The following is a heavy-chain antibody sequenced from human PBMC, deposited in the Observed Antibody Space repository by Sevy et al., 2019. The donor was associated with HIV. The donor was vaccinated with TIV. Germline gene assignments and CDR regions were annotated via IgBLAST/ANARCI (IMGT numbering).Heavy chain of an antibody. D-gene: IGHD4-17*01. CDR2: IKQDGSEK. J-gene: IGHJ6*02. V-gene: IGHV3-7*01. Sequence: GGCLRLSCAASGFIFNRFWMSWVRQAPGKGLEWLANIKQDGSEKYYADSVTGRFTISRDSAKNSLYLQMNRLRVEDTAVYFYERGYSCRYGYYYYAMDVWGQGTTVTVSS. CDR3: ERGYSCRYGYYYYAMDV. CDR1: GFIFNRFW.